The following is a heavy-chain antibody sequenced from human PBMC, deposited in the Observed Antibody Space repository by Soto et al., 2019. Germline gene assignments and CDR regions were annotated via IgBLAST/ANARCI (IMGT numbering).Heavy chain of an antibody. CDR3: ARDVRYYGSGTQGFDY. V-gene: IGHV1-18*01. J-gene: IGHJ4*02. D-gene: IGHD3-10*01. CDR1: GYIFTSYG. CDR2: ISGHNGNT. Sequence: QVQLVQSGAEVKRPGASVKVSCKASGYIFTSYGISWVRQAPGQGPKWMGWISGHNGNTNYAQKLQGRVTMTTDTSTSTASMELRSLRFDDTAVYFCARDVRYYGSGTQGFDYWGQGTLVTVSS.